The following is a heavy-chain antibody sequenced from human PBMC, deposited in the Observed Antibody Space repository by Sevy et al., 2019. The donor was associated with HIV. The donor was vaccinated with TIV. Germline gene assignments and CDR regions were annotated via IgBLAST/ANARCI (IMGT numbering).Heavy chain of an antibody. V-gene: IGHV1-18*01. CDR2: ISNYNGQT. CDR1: GYIFTSFA. J-gene: IGHJ4*02. CDR3: AKCMSTTCTRDHFDH. D-gene: IGHD2-2*01. Sequence: ASVKVSCKGSGYIFTSFAISWVRQIPGHGLEWMGRISNYNGQTQYSQKFQGRVTMTTDTSAKTVYLELRSLRFDDTAIYYCAKCMSTTCTRDHFDHWGQGTPITVSS.